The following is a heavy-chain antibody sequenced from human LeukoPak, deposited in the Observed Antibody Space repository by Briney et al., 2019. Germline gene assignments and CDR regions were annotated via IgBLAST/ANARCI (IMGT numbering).Heavy chain of an antibody. CDR3: ARAPIFSSGYFRAFDI. V-gene: IGHV3-53*01. Sequence: GGSLRLSCAASGFTFSDYYMSWVRQAPGKGLEWVSVIYSGGSTYYADSVKGRFTISRDNSKNTLYLQMNSLRAEDTAVYYCARAPIFSSGYFRAFDIWGQGTMVTVSS. D-gene: IGHD3-22*01. J-gene: IGHJ3*02. CDR1: GFTFSDYY. CDR2: IYSGGST.